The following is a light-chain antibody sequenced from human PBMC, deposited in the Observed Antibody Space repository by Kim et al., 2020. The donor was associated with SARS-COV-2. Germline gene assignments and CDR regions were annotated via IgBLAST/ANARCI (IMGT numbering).Light chain of an antibody. CDR1: QKINTN. CDR3: QQFHNWPQT. V-gene: IGKV3-15*01. CDR2: GAS. J-gene: IGKJ2*01. Sequence: EIVLTQSPATLSVSPGERATLSCRASQKINTNLAWYQQRPGQSPRLLIYGASTRATGVPARFSGSGSGTEFTLTISSLQSEDFATYICQQFHNWPQTFGQGTKLEI.